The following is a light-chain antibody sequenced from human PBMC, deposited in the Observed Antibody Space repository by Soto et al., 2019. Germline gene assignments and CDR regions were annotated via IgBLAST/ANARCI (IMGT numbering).Light chain of an antibody. V-gene: IGKV1-27*01. J-gene: IGKJ1*01. CDR3: QKYNRAPWS. CDR2: AAS. CDR1: QGIGNI. Sequence: DIQMTQSPSPLPPFLEARSTTISWPVQGIGNILAWYKQKPGKVPKLLIYAASTFQSGVPFRFSGSGSETDFTLTISSLQPEDVATYYCQKYNRAPWSFGRGTKVEIQ.